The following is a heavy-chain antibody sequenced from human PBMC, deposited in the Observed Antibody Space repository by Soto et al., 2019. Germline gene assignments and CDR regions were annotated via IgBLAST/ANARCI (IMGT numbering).Heavy chain of an antibody. CDR1: GFTFSSYE. CDR3: ARVHYYFDY. CDR2: VSSSGSTI. D-gene: IGHD3-3*02. J-gene: IGHJ4*02. V-gene: IGHV3-48*03. Sequence: PGGSLRLSCAASGFTFSSYEMNWVRQAPGKGLEWVSYVSSSGSTIYYADSVKGRFTISRDNAKNSLYLQMNSLRAEDTAVYYCARVHYYFDYWGQGTLVTVSS.